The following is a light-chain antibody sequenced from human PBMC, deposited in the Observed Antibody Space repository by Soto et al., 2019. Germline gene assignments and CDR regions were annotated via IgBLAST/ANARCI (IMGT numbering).Light chain of an antibody. CDR2: AVS. J-gene: IGLJ2*01. V-gene: IGLV2-14*01. CDR3: SSYTSSSTLL. CDR1: SSDVGGYNY. Sequence: QSVLTQPASVSGSPGQSITISCTGTSSDVGGYNYVSWYQQHPGKAPKLMIYAVSNRPSGVSNRFSGSKSGNTASLTISGLQAEDEADYYSSSYTSSSTLLFGGGTKLTVL.